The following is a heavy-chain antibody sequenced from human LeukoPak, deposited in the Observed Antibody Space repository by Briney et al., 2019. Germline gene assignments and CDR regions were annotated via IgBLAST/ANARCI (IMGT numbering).Heavy chain of an antibody. J-gene: IGHJ4*02. CDR3: AKADYDFWSGFDY. CDR1: GFTFSSYA. D-gene: IGHD3-3*01. V-gene: IGHV3-23*01. Sequence: GGSLRLSCAASGFTFSSYAMSWVRQAPGKGQEWVSAISGSGGSTYYADSVKGRFTISRDNSKNTLYLQMNSLRAEDTAVYYCAKADYDFWSGFDYWGQGTLVTVSS. CDR2: ISGSGGST.